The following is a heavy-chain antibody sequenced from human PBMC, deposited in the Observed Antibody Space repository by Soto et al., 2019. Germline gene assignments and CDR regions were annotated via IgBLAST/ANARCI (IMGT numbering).Heavy chain of an antibody. Sequence: PSETLSLTCTVSGGSISSYYWSWIRQPPGKGLEWIGYIYYSGSTNYNPSLKSRVTISVDTSKNQFSLKLSSVTAADTAVYYCARPKTDILTGLAFDIWGQGTMVTVSS. J-gene: IGHJ3*02. CDR1: GGSISSYY. D-gene: IGHD3-9*01. CDR2: IYYSGST. CDR3: ARPKTDILTGLAFDI. V-gene: IGHV4-59*01.